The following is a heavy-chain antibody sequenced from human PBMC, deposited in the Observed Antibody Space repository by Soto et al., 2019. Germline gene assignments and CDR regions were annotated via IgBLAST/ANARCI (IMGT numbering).Heavy chain of an antibody. V-gene: IGHV4-34*01. D-gene: IGHD3-3*01. J-gene: IGHJ4*02. Sequence: SETLSLTCAVYGGSFSGYCWSWIRQPPGKGLEWIGEINHSGRTNYNPSLKSRVTISVDASKSQFSLKLSSVTAADTAVYYCARGRKYYDFWSGYSHPRYYFNYWGQGTLVTVSS. CDR2: INHSGRT. CDR3: ARGRKYYDFWSGYSHPRYYFNY. CDR1: GGSFSGYC.